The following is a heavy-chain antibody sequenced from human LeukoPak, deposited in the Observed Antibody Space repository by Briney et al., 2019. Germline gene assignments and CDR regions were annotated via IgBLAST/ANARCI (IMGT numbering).Heavy chain of an antibody. CDR3: AKDRGFGELEY. D-gene: IGHD3-10*01. CDR2: ISGSGGST. V-gene: IGHV3-23*01. CDR1: GFTFSSYA. J-gene: IGHJ4*02. Sequence: PGGSLRLSCAASGFTFSSYAMSWVRQAPGKGLEWVSAISGSGGSTYYADSVKGRFTISRDNSKNTLFLQMNSLRAEDTTVYYCAKDRGFGELEYWGQGTLVTVSS.